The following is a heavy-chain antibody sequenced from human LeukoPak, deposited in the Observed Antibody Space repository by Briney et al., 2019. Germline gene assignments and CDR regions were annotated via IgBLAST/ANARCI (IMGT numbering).Heavy chain of an antibody. CDR2: ISGSGGST. V-gene: IGHV3-23*01. Sequence: GGSLRLSCAASRFTFSGSAMSWVRQAPGKGLEWVSSISGSGGSTYYADSVKGRFTISRDNSKNTQYLQMNSLRAEDTAVYYCAKAPRKAATRVGPFDYWGQGTLVTVSS. CDR1: RFTFSGSA. D-gene: IGHD2-15*01. CDR3: AKAPRKAATRVGPFDY. J-gene: IGHJ4*02.